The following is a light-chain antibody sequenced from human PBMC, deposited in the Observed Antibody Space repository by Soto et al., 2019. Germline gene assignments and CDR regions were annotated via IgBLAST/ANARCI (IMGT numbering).Light chain of an antibody. CDR1: SSDVGGYNY. CDR2: EVS. CDR3: SSYTSSNTLV. J-gene: IGLJ3*02. V-gene: IGLV2-14*01. Sequence: QSALTQPASVSGSPGQSITISCTGTSSDVGGYNYVSWFQHHPGKAPKLMIYEVSNRPSGVSNRFSGSKSGNTASLTISGLQAEDEADYYCSSYTSSNTLVFGGGIKLTVL.